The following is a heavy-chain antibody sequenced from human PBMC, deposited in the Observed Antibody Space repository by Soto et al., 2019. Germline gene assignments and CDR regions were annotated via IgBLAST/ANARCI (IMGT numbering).Heavy chain of an antibody. CDR1: GYGFTLYL. CDR3: ARLGVDTAMCYDE. CDR2: IYPGDSDT. J-gene: IGHJ4*02. D-gene: IGHD5-18*01. V-gene: IGHV5-51*07. Sequence: PRGSVQILDEGSGYGFTLYLSCCEHPMPGKGLEWMGIIYPGDSDTRYSPSFQGQVTISADKSISTAYLQWSSLKASDTAREYCARLGVDTAMCYDEWGPGTLFPGS.